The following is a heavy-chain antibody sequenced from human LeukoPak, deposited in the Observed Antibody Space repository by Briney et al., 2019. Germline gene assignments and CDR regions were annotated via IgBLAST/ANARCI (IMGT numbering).Heavy chain of an antibody. CDR1: DYSMRISNY. D-gene: IGHD2-21*01. CDR3: GRDGGHGGDCDS. V-gene: IGHV4-38-2*02. J-gene: IGHJ4*02. CDR2: GYHSGST. Sequence: PSETLSLSCAVSDYSMRISNYWGWLRQPPGKERGGIGIGYHSGSTYYTPSLRSRVTLSKDTSKSPFFLNLSSVIAAATALYYFGRDGGHGGDCDSWGQGILVTVSS.